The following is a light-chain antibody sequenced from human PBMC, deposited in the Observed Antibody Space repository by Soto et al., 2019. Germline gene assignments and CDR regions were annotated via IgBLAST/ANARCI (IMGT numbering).Light chain of an antibody. CDR1: SSDIGGYNY. V-gene: IGLV2-11*01. J-gene: IGLJ1*01. CDR3: CSYAGSYTHV. Sequence: AQPRSVSGSPGQSVTISCTGTSSDIGGYNYVSWYQQHPGKAPKLMIYDVIKRPSGVPDRFSGSKSGNTASLTIYGLQAQDEADYYCCSYAGSYTHVFGTGTKVTVL. CDR2: DVI.